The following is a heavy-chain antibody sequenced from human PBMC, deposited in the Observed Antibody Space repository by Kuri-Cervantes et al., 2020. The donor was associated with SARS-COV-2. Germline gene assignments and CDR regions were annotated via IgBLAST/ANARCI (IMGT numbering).Heavy chain of an antibody. J-gene: IGHJ5*02. CDR1: GGSFSGYY. V-gene: IGHV4-59*01. CDR2: IYYSGST. Sequence: SETLSLTCAVYGGSFSGYYWSWIRQPPGKGLEWIGYIYYSGSTNYNPSLKSRVTISVDTSKNQFSLKLSSVTAADTAVYYCARGEWELSRRGNYIWFDPWGQGTLVTVSS. D-gene: IGHD1-26*01. CDR3: ARGEWELSRRGNYIWFDP.